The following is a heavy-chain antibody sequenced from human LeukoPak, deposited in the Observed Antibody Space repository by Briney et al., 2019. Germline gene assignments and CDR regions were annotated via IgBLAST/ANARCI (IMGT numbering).Heavy chain of an antibody. CDR2: ISYDGSNK. CDR1: GFTFSSYA. Sequence: GGSLRLSCAASGFTFSSYAMHWVRQAPGKGLEWVAVISYDGSNKYYADSVKGRFTISRDNSKNTLYLQMNSLRAEDTAVYYCAPPGVNWGQGTLVTVSS. V-gene: IGHV3-30*04. CDR3: APPGVN. D-gene: IGHD3-16*02. J-gene: IGHJ4*02.